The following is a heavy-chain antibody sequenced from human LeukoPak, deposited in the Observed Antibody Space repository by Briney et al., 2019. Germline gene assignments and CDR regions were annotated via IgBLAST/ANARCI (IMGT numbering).Heavy chain of an antibody. J-gene: IGHJ3*02. CDR3: ARDYYDNRGDAFDI. CDR2: IFNSGST. D-gene: IGHD3-22*01. CDR1: GGSISTNA. V-gene: IGHV4-59*01. Sequence: SESLSLTCTVSGGSISTNARSWIRQLPENGLEWIGYIFNSGSTNYNPSLTSRVTMSIDTSKKQFSLNMRSMTAADTAVYYCARDYYDNRGDAFDIWGQGTMVTVSS.